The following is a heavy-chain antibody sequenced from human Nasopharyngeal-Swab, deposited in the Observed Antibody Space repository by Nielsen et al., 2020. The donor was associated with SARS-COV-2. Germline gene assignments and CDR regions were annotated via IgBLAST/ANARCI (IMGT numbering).Heavy chain of an antibody. Sequence: SETLSLTCTVSGYSISSGYYWGWNRQPPGPGLEWLPSIYHSGNTYHNPSLKSRVTISVDTSKNQFPLKLNSVTAADTAVYYCARGDILTPYYYMDVWGRGTTVAVSS. CDR1: GYSISSGYY. CDR3: ARGDILTPYYYMDV. V-gene: IGHV4-38-2*02. D-gene: IGHD3-9*01. J-gene: IGHJ6*03. CDR2: IYHSGNT.